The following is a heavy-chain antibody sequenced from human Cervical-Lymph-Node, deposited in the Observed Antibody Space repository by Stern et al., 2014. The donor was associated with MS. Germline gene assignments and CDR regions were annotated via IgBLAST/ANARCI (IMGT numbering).Heavy chain of an antibody. V-gene: IGHV3-30-3*01. CDR3: ARDGRSV. CDR2: ISYDGNSK. J-gene: IGHJ4*02. CDR1: GFTFRSYT. Sequence: VQLVESGGGVVQPGRSLRLSCAASGFTFRSYTMHWVRQAPGKGLEWVAVISYDGNSKFYADSVKGRFTISRDNSKNTLFLQMNSLRTEDTAVYYCARDGRSVWGQGTLVTVSS.